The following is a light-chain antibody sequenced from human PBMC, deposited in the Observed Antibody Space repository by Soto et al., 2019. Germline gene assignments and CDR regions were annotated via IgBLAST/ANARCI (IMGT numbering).Light chain of an antibody. CDR1: SSNIGSNT. CDR2: SNN. CDR3: AAWDDSLNGPV. J-gene: IGLJ2*01. Sequence: QSVLTQSPSASGTPGQRVTISCSGSSSNIGSNTVNWYQQLPGTAPKLLIYSNNQRPSGVPDRFSGSKSGTSASLAFTGLQSEDEADYYCAAWDDSLNGPVFGGGTKLTVL. V-gene: IGLV1-44*01.